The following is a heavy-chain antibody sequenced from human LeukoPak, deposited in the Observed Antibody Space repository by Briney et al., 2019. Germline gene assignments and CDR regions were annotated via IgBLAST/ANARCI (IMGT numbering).Heavy chain of an antibody. J-gene: IGHJ4*02. V-gene: IGHV3-33*08. CDR3: ARQIAVAGTGLDY. CDR1: GFTFSSYA. Sequence: GRSLRLSCAASGFTFSSYAMHWVRQAPGKGLEWVAVIWYDGSNKYYADSVKGRFTISRDNSKNTLYLQMNSLRAEDTAVYYCARQIAVAGTGLDYWGQGTLVTVSS. CDR2: IWYDGSNK. D-gene: IGHD6-19*01.